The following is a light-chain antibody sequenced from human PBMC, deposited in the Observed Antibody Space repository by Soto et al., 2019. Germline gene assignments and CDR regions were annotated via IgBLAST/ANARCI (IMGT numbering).Light chain of an antibody. CDR1: QRVSSN. CDR2: GAS. V-gene: IGKV3-15*01. Sequence: EIVMTQSPATLSVSPGERATLSCRASQRVSSNLAWYQQQPGQAPRLPMYGASTRATGIPVRFSGSGSGTEFTLIISSLQSEDFAVYYCQQYNNWPLTFGQGTKVEIK. CDR3: QQYNNWPLT. J-gene: IGKJ1*01.